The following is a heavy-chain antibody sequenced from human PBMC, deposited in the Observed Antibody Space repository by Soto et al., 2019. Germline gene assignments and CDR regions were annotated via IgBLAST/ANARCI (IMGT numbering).Heavy chain of an antibody. CDR1: GGSVNSGSHY. CDR3: ARDLTGNAYGSFDS. CDR2: IYYNGGT. D-gene: IGHD6-19*01. J-gene: IGHJ4*02. V-gene: IGHV4-61*01. Sequence: KASETLSLTCTVSGGSVNSGSHYWSWIRQSPGKGLEWIGYIYYNGGTNNNPSLKSRVTISVDKSKNQFSLRLSSVTAADTAVYYCARDLTGNAYGSFDSWGPGTLVTVSS.